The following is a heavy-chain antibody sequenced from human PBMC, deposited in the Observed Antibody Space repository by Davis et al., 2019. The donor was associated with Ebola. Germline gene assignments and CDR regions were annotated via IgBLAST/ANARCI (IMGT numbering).Heavy chain of an antibody. J-gene: IGHJ4*02. D-gene: IGHD3-16*01. CDR1: GYTLTELS. CDR2: FDPEQTET. Sequence: ASVKVSCKVSGYTLTELSMHWVRQAPGKGLEWMGGFDPEQTETIYAQRFKGRVTMTEDTSTDTAYMELSSRRSDDTAVYYCATYRWGGDLDYWGQGTLVTVSS. V-gene: IGHV1-24*01. CDR3: ATYRWGGDLDY.